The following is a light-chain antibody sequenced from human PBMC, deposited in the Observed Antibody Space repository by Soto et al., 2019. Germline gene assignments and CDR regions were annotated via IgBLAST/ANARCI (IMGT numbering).Light chain of an antibody. CDR2: EVT. CDR1: RSDIGSYNS. J-gene: IGLJ3*02. CDR3: FSYAGSSSWA. V-gene: IGLV2-23*02. Sequence: QSVLTQPASVSGSPGQSITISCTGTRSDIGSYNSIAWYQQHPGKAPRVMIFEVTKRPSGISNRFSGSKSGSTASLTISGLQAEDEADYFCFSYAGSSSWAFGGGTKVTVL.